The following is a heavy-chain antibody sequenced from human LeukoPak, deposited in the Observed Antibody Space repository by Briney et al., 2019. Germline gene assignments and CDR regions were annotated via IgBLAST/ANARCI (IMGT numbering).Heavy chain of an antibody. CDR3: AKDFRIGYSAHFDY. Sequence: GGSLRLSCSASGFTFNLYAMHWVRQAPEKGLEFVSGIYENGGTTYYADSVKGRFSISRDNSKNTLYLQMDSLRGEDTAVYYCAKDFRIGYSAHFDYWGQGALVTVSS. CDR1: GFTFNLYA. D-gene: IGHD2-21*01. J-gene: IGHJ4*02. CDR2: IYENGGTT. V-gene: IGHV3-64*04.